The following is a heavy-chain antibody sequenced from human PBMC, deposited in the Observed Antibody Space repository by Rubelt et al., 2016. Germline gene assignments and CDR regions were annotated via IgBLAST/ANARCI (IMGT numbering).Heavy chain of an antibody. CDR3: ASSSGSYYSLDY. CDR1: GYTLTELS. J-gene: IGHJ4*02. D-gene: IGHD1-26*01. CDR2: NIPILGIA. V-gene: IGHV1-69*04. Sequence: QVQLVQSGAEVKKPGASVKVSCKASGYTLTELSMHWVRQAPGKGLEWMGRNIPILGIANYAQKVQGRVTITADKSTSTAYIELSSLGSDDTAVYYCASSSGSYYSLDYWGQGTLVTVSS.